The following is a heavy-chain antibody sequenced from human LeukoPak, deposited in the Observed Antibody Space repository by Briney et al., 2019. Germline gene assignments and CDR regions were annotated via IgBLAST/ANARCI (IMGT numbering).Heavy chain of an antibody. CDR2: IKQDGSEK. V-gene: IGHV3-7*03. CDR1: GFTFSSYW. Sequence: GGSLRLSCAASGFTFSSYWMNWARQAPGKGLEWVANIKQDGSEKYFVDSVKGRFTVSRDNAENSLYLQMSSLRAEDTAVYYCARLTQLARGRYWGQGTLVTVSS. D-gene: IGHD6-6*01. CDR3: ARLTQLARGRY. J-gene: IGHJ4*02.